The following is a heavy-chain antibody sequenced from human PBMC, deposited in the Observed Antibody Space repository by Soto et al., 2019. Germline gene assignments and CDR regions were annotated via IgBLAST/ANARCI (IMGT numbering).Heavy chain of an antibody. CDR3: ARLPYYYDSSGYYYGSDY. Sequence: PSETLSLTCTVSAGSVSSGSYYWSWIRQPPGKGLEWIGYIYYSGSTNYNPSLKSRVTISVDTSKNQFSLKLSSVTAADTAVYYCARLPYYYDSSGYYYGSDYWGQGTLVTVSS. CDR1: AGSVSSGSYY. J-gene: IGHJ4*02. D-gene: IGHD3-22*01. V-gene: IGHV4-61*01. CDR2: IYYSGST.